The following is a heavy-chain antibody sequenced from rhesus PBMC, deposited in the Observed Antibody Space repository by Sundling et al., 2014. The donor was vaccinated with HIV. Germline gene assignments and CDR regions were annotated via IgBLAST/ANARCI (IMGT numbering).Heavy chain of an antibody. CDR1: GYTFTDYN. J-gene: IGHJ4*01. CDR2: INAKTGTT. V-gene: IGHV1-138*01. D-gene: IGHD1-1*01. CDR3: ATEQIKELIRFDY. Sequence: QVQLVQSGPEVKKPGSSVKVSCKASGYTFTDYNIQWVRQAPGQGLQWMGRINAKTGTTDYVQKLQDRVTMTRDTSTSTAYMELRSLRSEDTAVYYCATEQIKELIRFDYWGQGVLVTVTS.